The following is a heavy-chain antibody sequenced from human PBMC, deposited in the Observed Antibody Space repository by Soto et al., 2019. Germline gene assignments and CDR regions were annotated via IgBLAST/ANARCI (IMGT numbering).Heavy chain of an antibody. CDR2: ISSSSSYI. CDR1: GFTFSSYS. V-gene: IGHV3-21*01. Sequence: EVKLVESGGGLVKPGGSLRLSCAASGFTFSSYSMNWVRQAPGKGLEWVSSISSSSSYIYYADSVKGRFTISRDNTKNSLYLQMNSLRAEDRAVYYCARSWNYYDYYGMDVWGQGTTVTVSS. J-gene: IGHJ6*02. CDR3: ARSWNYYDYYGMDV. D-gene: IGHD3-3*01.